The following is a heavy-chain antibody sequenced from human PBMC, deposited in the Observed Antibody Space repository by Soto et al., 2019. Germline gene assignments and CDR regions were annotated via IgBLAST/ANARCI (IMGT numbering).Heavy chain of an antibody. Sequence: QVQLVQSGAEVKKPGSSVKVSCKASGGTFSSYAISWVRQAPGQGLEWMGGIIPIFGTANYAQKFQGRVTITADESTSTAYMELSSLRSEDTAVYYCAREYYYDSSGYPNWFDPWGQGTLVTVSS. D-gene: IGHD3-22*01. J-gene: IGHJ5*02. V-gene: IGHV1-69*12. CDR1: GGTFSSYA. CDR2: IIPIFGTA. CDR3: AREYYYDSSGYPNWFDP.